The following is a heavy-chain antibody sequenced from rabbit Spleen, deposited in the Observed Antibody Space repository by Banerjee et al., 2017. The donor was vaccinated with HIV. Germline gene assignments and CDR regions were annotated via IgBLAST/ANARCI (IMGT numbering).Heavy chain of an antibody. D-gene: IGHD8-1*01. CDR3: ARDGAGGSYFDL. V-gene: IGHV1S7*01. Sequence: QLVESGGGLVQPGGSLKLSCTASGFTLSSYYMNWVRQAPGKGLEWIGYIDPVFGITYYANWVNGRFSISRENAQNTVFLQMTSLTAADTATYFCARDGAGGSYFDLWGPGTLVTVS. J-gene: IGHJ4*01. CDR1: GFTLSSYY. CDR2: IDPVFGIT.